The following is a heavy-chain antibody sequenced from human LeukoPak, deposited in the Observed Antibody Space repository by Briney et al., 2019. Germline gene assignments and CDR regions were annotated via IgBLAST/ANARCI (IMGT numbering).Heavy chain of an antibody. D-gene: IGHD2-2*01. J-gene: IGHJ6*03. CDR2: IYTSGST. CDR3: ARASSRYCSSTSCYDYYYYYYMDV. CDR1: GGSISSYS. V-gene: IGHV4-4*07. Sequence: SETLSLTCTVSGGSISSYSWSWIRQPAGKGLEWIGRIYTSGSTNYNPSLKSRVTISVYTSKNQFSLKLSSVTAADTAVYYCARASSRYCSSTSCYDYYYYYYMDVWGKGTTVTVSS.